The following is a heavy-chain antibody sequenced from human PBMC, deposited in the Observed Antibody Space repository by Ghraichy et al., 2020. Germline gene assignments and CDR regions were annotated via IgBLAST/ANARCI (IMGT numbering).Heavy chain of an antibody. Sequence: GGSLRLSCAASGFTVSRYEMNWVGQAPGKGLEWVSYISSSGGTKYYADSVKGRFTISRDNAKNSLYLQMNSLRAEDTAVYYYAREDYKNNNWFDPWCQENFVTVSS. CDR3: AREDYKNNNWFDP. CDR1: GFTVSRYE. V-gene: IGHV3-48*03. CDR2: ISSSGGTK. D-gene: IGHD3-16*01. J-gene: IGHJ5*02.